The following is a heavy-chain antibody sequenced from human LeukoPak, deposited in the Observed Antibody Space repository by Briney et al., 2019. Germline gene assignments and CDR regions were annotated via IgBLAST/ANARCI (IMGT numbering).Heavy chain of an antibody. J-gene: IGHJ4*02. CDR2: ISYSGST. CDR1: GGSISSYH. CDR3: ARGKITMVRGVTAGGFDY. D-gene: IGHD3-10*01. V-gene: IGHV4-59*01. Sequence: PSETLSLTCTVSGGSISSYHWSWIRQPPGKGLEWIGYISYSGSTNYNPSLKSRVTISIDTSKNQFSLELNSVTAADTAVYYCARGKITMVRGVTAGGFDYWGQGTLVTVSS.